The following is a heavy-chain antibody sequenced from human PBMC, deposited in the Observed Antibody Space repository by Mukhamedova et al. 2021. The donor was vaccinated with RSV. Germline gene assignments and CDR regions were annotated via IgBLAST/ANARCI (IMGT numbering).Heavy chain of an antibody. CDR2: I. J-gene: IGHJ4*02. CDR3: ARDYYDSSGYYDY. D-gene: IGHD3-22*01. Sequence: IYHADSVKGRFIISRDNAKNSLYLQMNSLRAEDTAVYYCARDYYDSSGYYDYWGQGTLVTVSS. V-gene: IGHV3-21*01.